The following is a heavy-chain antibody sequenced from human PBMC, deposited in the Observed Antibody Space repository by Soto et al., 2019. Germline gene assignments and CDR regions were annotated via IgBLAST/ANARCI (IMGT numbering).Heavy chain of an antibody. V-gene: IGHV4-34*01. CDR3: ARGRYCLTGRCFPNWFDS. CDR2: INNSGST. D-gene: IGHD7-27*01. CDR1: GGSFSGYY. J-gene: IGHJ5*01. Sequence: SETLSLTCAVYGGSFSGYYWSWIRQPPGKGLEWIGEINNSGSTNYNPSLESRVAISVDTSKSQFSLNVTSVTAADTAVYFCARGRYCLTGRCFPNWFDSWGQGALVTVS.